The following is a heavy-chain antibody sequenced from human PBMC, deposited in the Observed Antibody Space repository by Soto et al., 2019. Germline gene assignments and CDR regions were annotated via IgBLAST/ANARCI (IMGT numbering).Heavy chain of an antibody. V-gene: IGHV3-30-3*01. J-gene: IGHJ4*02. CDR1: GFTFSSYA. D-gene: IGHD3-10*01. CDR3: AIPDYGSGSYPDY. CDR2: ISYDGGNK. Sequence: QVQLVESGGGVVQPGRSLRLSCAASGFTFSSYAMHWVRQAPGKGLEWVAVISYDGGNKYYADSVKGRFTISRDNSKNTLYLQINSLRAEDTAVYYCAIPDYGSGSYPDYWGQGTLLTVSS.